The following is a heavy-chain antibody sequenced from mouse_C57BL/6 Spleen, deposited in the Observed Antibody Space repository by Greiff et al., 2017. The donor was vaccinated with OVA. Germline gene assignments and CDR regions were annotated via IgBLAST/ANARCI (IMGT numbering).Heavy chain of an antibody. CDR3: ARGDYGNY. CDR2: ISYDGSN. Sequence: EVKLVESGPGLVKPSQSLSLTCSVTGYSITSGYYWNWIRQFPGNKLEWMGYISYDGSNNYNPSLKNRISITRDTSKNQFFLKLNSVTTEDTATYYCARGDYGNYWGQGTLVTVSA. D-gene: IGHD2-1*01. J-gene: IGHJ3*01. CDR1: GYSITSGYY. V-gene: IGHV3-6*01.